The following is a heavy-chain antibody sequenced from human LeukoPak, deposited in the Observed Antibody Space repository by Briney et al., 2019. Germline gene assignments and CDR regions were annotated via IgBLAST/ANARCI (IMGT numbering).Heavy chain of an antibody. CDR3: ARVRGQLVFFDI. CDR1: GYTFTGYY. V-gene: IGHV1-2*02. Sequence: ASVKVSCKASGYTFTGYYMHWVRQAPGQGLEWMGWINPNSGGTNYAQKFQGRVTKTRDTSISTAYMELSRLRSDDTAVYYCARVRGQLVFFDIWGQGTMVTVSS. D-gene: IGHD6-6*01. CDR2: INPNSGGT. J-gene: IGHJ3*02.